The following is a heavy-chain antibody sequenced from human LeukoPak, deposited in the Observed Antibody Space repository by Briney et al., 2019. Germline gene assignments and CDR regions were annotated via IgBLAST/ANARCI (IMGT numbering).Heavy chain of an antibody. D-gene: IGHD6-13*01. Sequence: SETLSLTCTVSGGSISAYYWTWIRQPPGEGLEWIGYVYYSGSTYYNPSLKSRVTISVDTSKNQFSLKLSSVTAADTAVYYCARSRYSSSWYGSPFGFDYWGQGTLVTVSS. CDR2: VYYSGST. J-gene: IGHJ4*02. V-gene: IGHV4-59*08. CDR1: GGSISAYY. CDR3: ARSRYSSSWYGSPFGFDY.